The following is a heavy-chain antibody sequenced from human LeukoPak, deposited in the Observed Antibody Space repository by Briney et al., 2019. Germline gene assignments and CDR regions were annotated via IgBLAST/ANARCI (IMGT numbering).Heavy chain of an antibody. V-gene: IGHV4-34*01. CDR1: GGSFSGYY. Sequence: PSETLSLTCAVYGGSFSGYYWSWIRQPPGKGLEWIGEINHSGSTNYNPSLKSRVTISVDTSKNQFSLKLSSVTAADTAVYYCARYCSGGSCPTGFDYWGQGTLVTVSS. CDR3: ARYCSGGSCPTGFDY. J-gene: IGHJ4*02. CDR2: INHSGST. D-gene: IGHD2-15*01.